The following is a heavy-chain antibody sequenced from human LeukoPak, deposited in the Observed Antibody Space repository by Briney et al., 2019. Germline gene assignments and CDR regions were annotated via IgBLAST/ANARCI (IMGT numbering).Heavy chain of an antibody. J-gene: IGHJ3*02. V-gene: IGHV5-51*01. CDR2: IYPGDSDT. CDR1: GYSFTTYW. Sequence: GESLKISCKGSGYSFTTYWIGWVRQMPGKGLEWMGIIYPGDSDTRYSPSFQGQVTISADYSISTAYLQWSSLKASDTAMYYCARRGYCSGANCHSNAFDIWGQGTMVTVSS. D-gene: IGHD2-15*01. CDR3: ARRGYCSGANCHSNAFDI.